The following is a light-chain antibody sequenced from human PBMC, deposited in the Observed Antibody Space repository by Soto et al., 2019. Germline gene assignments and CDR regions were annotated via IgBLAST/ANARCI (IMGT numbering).Light chain of an antibody. Sequence: EIVLTQSPGTLSLSPGERATLTCRASQSVTSIYLAWYQQKPGQAPRLLMYGASSRATGIPDRCSGSGSGTDFTLTISRLEPEDFAVYYCQQYGSSPLTFGPGTKVDIK. J-gene: IGKJ3*01. CDR2: GAS. CDR1: QSVTSIY. CDR3: QQYGSSPLT. V-gene: IGKV3-20*01.